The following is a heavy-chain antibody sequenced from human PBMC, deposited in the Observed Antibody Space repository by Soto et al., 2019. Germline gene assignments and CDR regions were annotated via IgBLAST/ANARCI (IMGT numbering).Heavy chain of an antibody. CDR3: ARSVDTAMGPFDY. CDR1: GYTFTGYY. Sequence: ASVKVSCKASGYTFTGYYMRWVRQAPGQGVEWMGWINPNSGGTNYAQKFQGWVTMTRDTSISTAYMELSRLRSDDTAVYYCARSVDTAMGPFDYWGQGTLVTVSS. J-gene: IGHJ4*02. D-gene: IGHD5-18*01. V-gene: IGHV1-2*04. CDR2: INPNSGGT.